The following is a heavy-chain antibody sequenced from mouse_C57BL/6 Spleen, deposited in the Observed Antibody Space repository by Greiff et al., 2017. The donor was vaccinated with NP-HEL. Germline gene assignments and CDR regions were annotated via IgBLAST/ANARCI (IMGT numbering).Heavy chain of an antibody. V-gene: IGHV1-82*01. CDR1: GYAFSSSW. CDR3: ARKQNSYYGSEDY. CDR2: IYPGDGDT. J-gene: IGHJ2*01. Sequence: QVQLQQSGPELVKPGASVKISCKASGYAFSSSWMNWVKQRPGKGLEWIGRIYPGDGDTNYNGKFKGKATLTADKSSSTASMQLSSLTSEDSAVYFCARKQNSYYGSEDYWGQGTTLTVSS. D-gene: IGHD1-1*01.